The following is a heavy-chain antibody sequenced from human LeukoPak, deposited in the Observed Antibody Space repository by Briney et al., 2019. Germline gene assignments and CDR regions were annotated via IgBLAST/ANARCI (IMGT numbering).Heavy chain of an antibody. Sequence: ASVKVSCKASGGTFSSYAISWVRQAPGQGLEWMGWMNPNSGNTGYAQKFQGRVTMTRNTSISTAYMELSSLRSEDTAVYYCARSSDSSGDGFDYWGQGTLVTVSS. J-gene: IGHJ4*02. CDR3: ARSSDSSGDGFDY. V-gene: IGHV1-8*02. D-gene: IGHD3-22*01. CDR1: GGTFSSYA. CDR2: MNPNSGNT.